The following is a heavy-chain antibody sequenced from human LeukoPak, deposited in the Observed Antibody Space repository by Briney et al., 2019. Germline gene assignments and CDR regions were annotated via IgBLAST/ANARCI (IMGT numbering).Heavy chain of an antibody. Sequence: PGRTLRLSCAASGFTFTSYGKHWVRQAPAKGLEWVAVISSDGSNKYYADSVKGRFTISRDNSKNTVYLQMNSLRAEDTAVYYCAKDHVYDSSGHYYMFGYWGQGTLVTVSS. CDR2: ISSDGSNK. CDR1: GFTFTSYG. V-gene: IGHV3-30*18. J-gene: IGHJ4*02. CDR3: AKDHVYDSSGHYYMFGY. D-gene: IGHD3-22*01.